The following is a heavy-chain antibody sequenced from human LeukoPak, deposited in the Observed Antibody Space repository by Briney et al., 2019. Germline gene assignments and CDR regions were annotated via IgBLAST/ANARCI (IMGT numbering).Heavy chain of an antibody. CDR3: ARESGDDAFDI. D-gene: IGHD3-10*01. CDR2: ISSSSSYI. CDR1: GFTFSSYA. Sequence: GGSLRLSCAASGFTFSSYAMNWVRQAPGKGLEWVSSISSSSSYIYYADSVKGRFTISRDNAKNSLYLQMNSLRAEDTAVYYCARESGDDAFDIWGQGTMVTVSS. J-gene: IGHJ3*02. V-gene: IGHV3-21*01.